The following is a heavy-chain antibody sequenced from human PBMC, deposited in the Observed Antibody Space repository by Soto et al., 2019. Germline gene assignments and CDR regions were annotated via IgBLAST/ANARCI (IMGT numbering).Heavy chain of an antibody. CDR1: GFTFSSYA. Sequence: PGGSLRLSCAASGFTFSSYAMSWVRQAPGKGLEWVSAISGSGGSTYYADSVKGRFTISRDNSKNTLYLQMNSLRAEDTAVYYCARYDTRIYYYYYMDVWGKGTTVTVSS. V-gene: IGHV3-23*01. CDR2: ISGSGGST. D-gene: IGHD3-9*01. CDR3: ARYDTRIYYYYYMDV. J-gene: IGHJ6*03.